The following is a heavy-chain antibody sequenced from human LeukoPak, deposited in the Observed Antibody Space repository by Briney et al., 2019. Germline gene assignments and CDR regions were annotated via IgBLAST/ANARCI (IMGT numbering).Heavy chain of an antibody. CDR2: IYYSGST. CDR1: GGSISSYY. J-gene: IGHJ4*02. V-gene: IGHV4-59*01. Sequence: PSETLSLTCTVSGGSISSYYWSWIRQPPGKGLKWIGYIYYSGSTNYNPSLKSRVTISVDTSKNQFSLKLSSVTAADTAVYYCARDRYSSSSRGSTTWGQGTLVTVSS. CDR3: ARDRYSSSSRGSTT. D-gene: IGHD6-6*01.